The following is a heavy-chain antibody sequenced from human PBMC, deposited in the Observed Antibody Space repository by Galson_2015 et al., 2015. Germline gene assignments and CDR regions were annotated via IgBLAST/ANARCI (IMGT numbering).Heavy chain of an antibody. V-gene: IGHV1-2*04. Sequence: SVKVSCKASGYTFTGYYMHWVRQAPGQGLEWMGWINPNSGGTNYAQKFQGWVTMSRDTSISTAYMELSRLRSDDTAVYYCARAGRITMIVVASYGMDVWGQGTTVTVSS. J-gene: IGHJ6*02. D-gene: IGHD3-22*01. CDR2: INPNSGGT. CDR1: GYTFTGYY. CDR3: ARAGRITMIVVASYGMDV.